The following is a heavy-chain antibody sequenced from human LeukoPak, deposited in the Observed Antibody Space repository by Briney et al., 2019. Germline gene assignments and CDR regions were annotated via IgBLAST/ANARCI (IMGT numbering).Heavy chain of an antibody. CDR3: ARRRAEGIDY. Sequence: PLETLSLTCTVSGGSISSYYWSWIRQPPGKGLEWIGYIYYSGSTNYNPSLKSRVTISVDTSKNQFSLKLSSVTAADTAVYYCARRRAEGIDYWGQGTLVTVSS. J-gene: IGHJ4*02. CDR1: GGSISSYY. CDR2: IYYSGST. V-gene: IGHV4-59*01.